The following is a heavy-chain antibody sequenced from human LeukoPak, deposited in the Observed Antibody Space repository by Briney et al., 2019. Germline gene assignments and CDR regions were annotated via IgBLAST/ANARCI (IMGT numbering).Heavy chain of an antibody. D-gene: IGHD5-24*01. CDR1: GGSISNHY. V-gene: IGHV4-59*11. CDR2: IHYGGNT. CDR3: VRRGDGYPYYFDY. Sequence: SETLSLTCTVSGGSISNHYWSWIRQPSGKGLEWIGYIHYGGNTDYNPSLKGRLTISVDTSKNQFSLKLSSVTAADTAVYYCVRRGDGYPYYFDYWGQGTLVTASS. J-gene: IGHJ4*02.